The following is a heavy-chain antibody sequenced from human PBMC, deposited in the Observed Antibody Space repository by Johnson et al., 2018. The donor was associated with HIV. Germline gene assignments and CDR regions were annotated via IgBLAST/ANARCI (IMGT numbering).Heavy chain of an antibody. J-gene: IGHJ3*01. CDR1: GFTFSSYA. Sequence: VQLVESGGGVVQPGRSLRLSCAASGFTFSSYAMHWVRQAPGKGLEWVPGINWNGGSTGYADSVKGRLTISRDNAKNSLYLQMNSLRAEDTALYYCARDRPGSGRPNAFDLWGRGTNVTV. CDR3: ARDRPGSGRPNAFDL. D-gene: IGHD3-10*01. CDR2: INWNGGST. V-gene: IGHV3-20*04.